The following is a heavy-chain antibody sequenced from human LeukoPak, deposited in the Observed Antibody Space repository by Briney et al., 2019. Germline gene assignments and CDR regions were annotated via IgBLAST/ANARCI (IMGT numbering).Heavy chain of an antibody. J-gene: IGHJ4*02. CDR2: IRFDGSNK. D-gene: IGHD5-24*01. V-gene: IGHV3-30*02. CDR1: GFTFSSFG. CDR3: VKDSFYRRDGYIGHFDY. Sequence: GGSLRLSCAASGFTFSSFGMHWVRQAPGKGLEWVAFIRFDGSNKYYADSVKGRFTISRDSSKNTVYLQMNSLRAEDTAVYYCVKDSFYRRDGYIGHFDYWGQGTLVTVSS.